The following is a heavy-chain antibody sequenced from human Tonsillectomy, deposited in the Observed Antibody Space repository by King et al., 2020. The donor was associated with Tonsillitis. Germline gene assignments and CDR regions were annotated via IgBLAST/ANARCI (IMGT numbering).Heavy chain of an antibody. J-gene: IGHJ6*03. Sequence: VQLPQWGAGLLKPSETLSLTCAVYGGSFSGYYWSWLRQPPGKGLEWIGEINHSGSTNYKPSLKSRVTISVDTSKDQFSLKLISVTAADTAVYYCARGYNFWSGYYQYYYMDVWGKGTTVTVSS. CDR3: ARGYNFWSGYYQYYYMDV. CDR1: GGSFSGYY. CDR2: INHSGST. V-gene: IGHV4-34*01. D-gene: IGHD3-3*01.